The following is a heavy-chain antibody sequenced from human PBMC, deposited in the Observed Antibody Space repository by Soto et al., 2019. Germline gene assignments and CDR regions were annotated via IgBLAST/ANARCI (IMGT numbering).Heavy chain of an antibody. D-gene: IGHD3-22*01. V-gene: IGHV1-3*01. J-gene: IGHJ6*02. CDR2: INAGNGNT. Sequence: ASVKVSCKASGYTFTSYAMHWVRQAPGQRLEWMGWINAGNGNTKYSQKFQGRVTITRDTSASTAYMELSSLRSEDTAVYYCARVGTYYYDSSGYWASYYYYGMDVWGQGTTVTVSS. CDR1: GYTFTSYA. CDR3: ARVGTYYYDSSGYWASYYYYGMDV.